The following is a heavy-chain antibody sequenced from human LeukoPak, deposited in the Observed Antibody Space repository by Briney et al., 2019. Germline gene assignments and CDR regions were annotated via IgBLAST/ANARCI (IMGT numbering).Heavy chain of an antibody. J-gene: IGHJ4*02. CDR3: ARARVYSSGWYED. CDR2: ISWNSGSI. Sequence: GRSLRLSCAASGFTFDDYAMHWVRQAPGKGLEWVSGISWNSGSIGYADSVKGRFTISRDNAKNSLYLQMNSLRAEDTALYYCARARVYSSGWYEDWGQGTLVTVSS. V-gene: IGHV3-9*01. CDR1: GFTFDDYA. D-gene: IGHD6-19*01.